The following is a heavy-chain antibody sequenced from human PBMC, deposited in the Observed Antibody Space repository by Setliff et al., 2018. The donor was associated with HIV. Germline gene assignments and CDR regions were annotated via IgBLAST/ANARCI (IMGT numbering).Heavy chain of an antibody. D-gene: IGHD7-27*01. CDR2: INPGGST. CDR3: AKGPRGLGLTYYFDY. V-gene: IGHV4-34*01. CDR1: GGSFSGYY. Sequence: SETLSLTCTVYGGSFSGYYWSWIRQTPGEGLEWIGEINPGGSTKYNPSLKSRVTISEDTSKNQFSLRLKSVTAADTALYYCAKGPRGLGLTYYFDYWAQGSQVTVSS. J-gene: IGHJ4*02.